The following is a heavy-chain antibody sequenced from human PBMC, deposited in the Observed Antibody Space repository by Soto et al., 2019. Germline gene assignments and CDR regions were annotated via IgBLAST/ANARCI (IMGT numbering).Heavy chain of an antibody. CDR3: ARQGNVLRYFDWQSPYSWFDP. CDR1: GYSFTSYW. CDR2: IYPGDSDT. J-gene: IGHJ5*02. V-gene: IGHV5-51*01. D-gene: IGHD3-9*01. Sequence: GESLKISCKGSGYSFTSYWIGWVRQMPGKGLEWMGIIYPGDSDTRYSPSFQGQVTISADKSISTAYLQWSSLKASDTAMYYCARQGNVLRYFDWQSPYSWFDPWGQGTLVTVS.